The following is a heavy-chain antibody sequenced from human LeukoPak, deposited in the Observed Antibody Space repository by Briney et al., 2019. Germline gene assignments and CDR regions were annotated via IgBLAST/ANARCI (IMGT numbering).Heavy chain of an antibody. J-gene: IGHJ4*02. V-gene: IGHV1-2*02. CDR3: ARASRDGYNFGY. CDR1: GYTFTGYY. D-gene: IGHD5-24*01. Sequence: GASVKVSCKASGYTFTGYYMHWVRQAPGQGLEWMGWINPNSGGTNYAQKFQGRVTMTRDTPISTAYMELSSLRSEDTAVYYCARASRDGYNFGYWGQGTLVTVSS. CDR2: INPNSGGT.